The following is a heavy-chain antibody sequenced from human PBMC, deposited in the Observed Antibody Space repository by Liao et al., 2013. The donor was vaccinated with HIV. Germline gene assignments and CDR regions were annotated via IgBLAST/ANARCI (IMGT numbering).Heavy chain of an antibody. CDR3: ARYLSEGEGDAFDV. V-gene: IGHV4-61*02. J-gene: IGHJ3*01. CDR1: GGSITRGGYY. CDR2: IYISGST. Sequence: QVELQESGPGLVKPAQTLSLTCTVSGGSITRGGYYWSWIRQPAGKGLEWIGRIYISGSTKYNPSLKSRVMISLDTSKNQFSLKLSSVTAADTAVYYCARYLSEGEGDAFDVLGPGDTGHRLF. D-gene: IGHD3-16*01.